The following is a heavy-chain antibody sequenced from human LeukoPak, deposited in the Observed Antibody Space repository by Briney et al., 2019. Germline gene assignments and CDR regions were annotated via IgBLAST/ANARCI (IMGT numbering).Heavy chain of an antibody. V-gene: IGHV3-48*03. CDR3: ARGPGSYNWYIDL. J-gene: IGHJ2*01. Sequence: GGSLRLSCAASGFTFSSYEMNWVRQAPGKGLEWVSYISSSGSTKYYADSVEGRVTISRDNAKNSLYLQMSSLRAEDTAVYYCARGPGSYNWYIDLWGRGTLVTVSS. CDR1: GFTFSSYE. CDR2: ISSSGSTK. D-gene: IGHD3-10*01.